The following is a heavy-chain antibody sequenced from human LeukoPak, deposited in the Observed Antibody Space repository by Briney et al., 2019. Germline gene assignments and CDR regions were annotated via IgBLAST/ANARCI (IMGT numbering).Heavy chain of an antibody. Sequence: SETLSLTCTVSGGSISSYYWSWIRQPAGKGLEWIGRIYTSGSTNYNPSLKSRVTMSVDTSKNQFSLKLSSVTAADTAVYYCARDSPVTMVRGVIIYYYMDVWGKGTTVTISS. J-gene: IGHJ6*03. CDR1: GGSISSYY. CDR2: IYTSGST. CDR3: ARDSPVTMVRGVIIYYYMDV. V-gene: IGHV4-4*07. D-gene: IGHD3-10*01.